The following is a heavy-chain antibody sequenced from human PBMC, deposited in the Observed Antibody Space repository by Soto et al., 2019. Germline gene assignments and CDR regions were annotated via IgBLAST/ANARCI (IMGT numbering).Heavy chain of an antibody. CDR1: GFTFSSYA. CDR2: ISYDGSNK. J-gene: IGHJ3*02. V-gene: IGHV3-30-3*01. D-gene: IGHD2-15*01. Sequence: QVQLVESGGGVVQPGRSLRLSCAASGFTFSSYAMHWVRQAPGKGLEWVAVISYDGSNKYYADSVKGRFTISRDNSKNTLYLQMNRLRAEDTAVYYCARVGVVTADAFDIWGQGTMVTVSS. CDR3: ARVGVVTADAFDI.